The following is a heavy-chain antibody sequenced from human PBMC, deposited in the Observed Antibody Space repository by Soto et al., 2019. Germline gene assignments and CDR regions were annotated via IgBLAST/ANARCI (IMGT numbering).Heavy chain of an antibody. V-gene: IGHV4-34*01. CDR2: INHSGST. CDR1: GGSFSGYY. CDR3: AREGPYYYGSGSYYKRGRYYYYGMDV. D-gene: IGHD3-10*01. J-gene: IGHJ6*02. Sequence: PSETLSLTCAVYGGSFSGYYWSWIRQPPGKGLEWIGEINHSGSTNYNPSLKSRVTISVDTSKNQFSLKLSSVTAADTAVYYCAREGPYYYGSGSYYKRGRYYYYGMDVWGQGTTVTVSS.